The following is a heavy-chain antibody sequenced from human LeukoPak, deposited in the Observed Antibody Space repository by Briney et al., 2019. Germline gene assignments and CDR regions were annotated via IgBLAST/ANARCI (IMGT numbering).Heavy chain of an antibody. CDR3: ARDKSRMVRGVIISPPYGY. V-gene: IGHV1-18*04. CDR1: GYTFTSYG. D-gene: IGHD3-10*01. Sequence: SVKVSCKASGYTFTSYGISWVRQAPGQGLKWMGWISAYNGNTNYAQKLQGRVTMTTDTSTSTAYMELRSLRSDDTAVYYCARDKSRMVRGVIISPPYGYWGQGTLVTVSS. CDR2: ISAYNGNT. J-gene: IGHJ4*02.